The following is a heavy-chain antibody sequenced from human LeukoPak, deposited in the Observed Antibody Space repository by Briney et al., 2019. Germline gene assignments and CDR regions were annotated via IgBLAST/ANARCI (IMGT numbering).Heavy chain of an antibody. V-gene: IGHV3-7*03. J-gene: IGHJ4*02. D-gene: IGHD4-11*01. CDR1: GFDFSNYW. CDR3: ASNYGG. CDR2: IKQDGSEK. Sequence: QPGGSLRLSCAASGFDFSNYWVYWVRQAPGKGLEWVANIKQDGSEKYYVDSVRGRFTISRDNAKNSLSLQMNSLRAEDTAVYYCASNYGGWGQGTLVTVSS.